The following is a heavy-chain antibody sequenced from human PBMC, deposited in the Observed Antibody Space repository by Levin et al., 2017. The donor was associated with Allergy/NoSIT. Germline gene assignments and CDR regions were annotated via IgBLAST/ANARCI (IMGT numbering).Heavy chain of an antibody. CDR2: ISGSGGST. V-gene: IGHV3-23*01. CDR1: GFTFSSYA. Sequence: GGSLRLSCAASGFTFSSYAMSWVRQAPGKGLEWVSAISGSGGSTYYADSVKGRFTISRDNSKNTLYLQMNSLRAEDTAVYYCAKDWGYCSSTSCCYFDYWGQGTLVTVSS. J-gene: IGHJ4*02. D-gene: IGHD2-2*01. CDR3: AKDWGYCSSTSCCYFDY.